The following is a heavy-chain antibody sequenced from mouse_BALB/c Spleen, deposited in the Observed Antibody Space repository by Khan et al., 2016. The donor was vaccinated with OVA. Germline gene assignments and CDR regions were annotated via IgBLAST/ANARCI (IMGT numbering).Heavy chain of an antibody. Sequence: QVQLQQPGAELGKPGASVKISCKASGYTFTSYYLYWVKQRPGQGLEWFGRINPSNGVSHFNEKFKTKATLTVDKSSSTAYMQLNSLTSEDSAVYYWARSGYGNPFAYWGQGTLVTVST. CDR3: ARSGYGNPFAY. V-gene: IGHV1-53*01. CDR2: INPSNGVS. J-gene: IGHJ3*01. CDR1: GYTFTSYY. D-gene: IGHD2-1*01.